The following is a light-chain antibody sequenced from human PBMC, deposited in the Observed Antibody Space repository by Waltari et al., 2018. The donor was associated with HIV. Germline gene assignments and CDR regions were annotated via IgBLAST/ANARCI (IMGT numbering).Light chain of an antibody. Sequence: QTVVTQESSFSVSPGGTVTLTCGLSSCPVSTNPYPSWYQQTPGQAPRQSFYSTDGRPVGVPERVSGSILGDKAALTITGAQADDEFDYYCALYMGSGYWVFGGGTKLTVL. CDR1: SCPVSTNPY. V-gene: IGLV8-61*01. CDR2: STD. CDR3: ALYMGSGYWV. J-gene: IGLJ3*02.